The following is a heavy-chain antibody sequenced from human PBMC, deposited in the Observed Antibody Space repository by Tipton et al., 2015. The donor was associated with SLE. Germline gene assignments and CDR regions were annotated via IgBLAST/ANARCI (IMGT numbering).Heavy chain of an antibody. D-gene: IGHD1-14*01. V-gene: IGHV4-39*07. CDR2: IYYSGST. CDR3: ARDLRSGGYYYYYMDV. Sequence: TLSLTCTVSGGSVSSSSYYWGWIRQPPGKGLEWIGSIYYSGSTYYNPSLKSRVTISVDTSKNQFSLKLSSVTAADTAVYYCARDLRSGGYYYYYMDVWGKGTTVTVSS. J-gene: IGHJ6*03. CDR1: GGSVSSSSYY.